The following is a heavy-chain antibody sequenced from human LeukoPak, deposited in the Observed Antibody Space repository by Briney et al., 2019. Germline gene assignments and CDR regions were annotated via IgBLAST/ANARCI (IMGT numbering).Heavy chain of an antibody. J-gene: IGHJ4*02. Sequence: GESLKISCKGSGYSLTSYWIGWVRQMPGKGLEWMGIIYPGDSDTTYSPSFQGQVTISADKSISTAYLQWSSLKASDTAIYYCARQGILAAHSPDFWGQGTLVTVSS. CDR2: IYPGDSDT. CDR1: GYSLTSYW. V-gene: IGHV5-51*01. CDR3: ARQGILAAHSPDF. D-gene: IGHD6-13*01.